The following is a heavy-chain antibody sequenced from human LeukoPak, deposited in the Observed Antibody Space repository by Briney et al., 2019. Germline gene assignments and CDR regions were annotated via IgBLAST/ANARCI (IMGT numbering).Heavy chain of an antibody. Sequence: ASVKVSRTASGYTFTGYYIHWVRQAPGQGLEWMGWINTNSGGTTYAQKFQSRVTMTRDTSISTAYMERSRLRSDDTGVYCCGRARSGSYYFYCGYWGQGTVVTVSS. J-gene: IGHJ4*02. V-gene: IGHV1-2*02. D-gene: IGHD1-26*01. CDR3: GRARSGSYYFYCGY. CDR2: INTNSGGT. CDR1: GYTFTGYY.